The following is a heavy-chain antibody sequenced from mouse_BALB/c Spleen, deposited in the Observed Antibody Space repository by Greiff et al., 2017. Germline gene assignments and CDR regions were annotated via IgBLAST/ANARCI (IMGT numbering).Heavy chain of an antibody. CDR2: ISSGSSTI. CDR3: ASFWEMDY. D-gene: IGHD4-1*01. CDR1: GFTFSSFG. Sequence: VQLKESGGGLVQPGGSRKLSCAASGFTFSSFGMHWVRQAPEKGLEWVAYISSGSSTIYYADTVKGRFTISRDNPKNTLFLQMTSLRSEDTAMYYCASFWEMDYWGQGTSVTVSS. J-gene: IGHJ4*01. V-gene: IGHV5-17*02.